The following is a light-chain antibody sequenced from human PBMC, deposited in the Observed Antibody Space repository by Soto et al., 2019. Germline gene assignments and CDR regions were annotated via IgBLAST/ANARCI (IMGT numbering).Light chain of an antibody. CDR2: ATS. CDR3: QQYGSSPPIT. J-gene: IGKJ5*01. Sequence: EIVLTQSAGTLSLSPGERATLSCRASQSFSSSYLAWYQQKPGQAPRLLIYATSSRATGIPDRFSGSGSQTDFTLTISRLEPEDFAVYYCQQYGSSPPITFGQGTRLEIK. V-gene: IGKV3-20*01. CDR1: QSFSSSY.